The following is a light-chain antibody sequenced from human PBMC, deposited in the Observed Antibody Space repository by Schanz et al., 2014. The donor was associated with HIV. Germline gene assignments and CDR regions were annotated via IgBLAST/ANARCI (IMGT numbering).Light chain of an antibody. V-gene: IGLV2-8*01. CDR2: EVN. J-gene: IGLJ1*01. CDR1: SSDVGGYNY. CDR3: SAYILHSTRV. Sequence: QSALTQPPSASGSPGQSVTISCTGTSSDVGGYNYVSWYQHHPGKAPKLLISEVNKRPSGVPDRFSGSKSGNTASLTVSGLQAEDEADYYCSAYILHSTRVFGTGTKLTVL.